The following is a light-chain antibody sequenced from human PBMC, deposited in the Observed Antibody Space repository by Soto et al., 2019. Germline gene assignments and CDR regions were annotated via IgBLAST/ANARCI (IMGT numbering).Light chain of an antibody. Sequence: QSALTQPASVSGSPGQSITISCTGTSSDVGAYNYVSWYQQHPGKAPKLMICDVSNRPSGVSNRFSGSKSGNTASLTISGLQAEDEADYYCSSYTSSSTLVFGTGTKVT. CDR3: SSYTSSSTLV. CDR2: DVS. CDR1: SSDVGAYNY. V-gene: IGLV2-14*01. J-gene: IGLJ1*01.